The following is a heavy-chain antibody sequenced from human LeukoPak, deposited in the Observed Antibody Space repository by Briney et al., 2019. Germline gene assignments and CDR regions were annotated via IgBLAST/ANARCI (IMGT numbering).Heavy chain of an antibody. V-gene: IGHV1-3*01. CDR2: INAGNGNT. CDR3: AAADILTGRSPFDP. J-gene: IGHJ5*02. D-gene: IGHD3-9*01. Sequence: ASVKVSCKASGYTFTSYAMHWVRQAPGQRLEWMGWINAGNGNTKYSQKFRGRVTITRDTSASTAYMELSSLRSEDTAVYYCAAADILTGRSPFDPWGQGTLVTVSS. CDR1: GYTFTSYA.